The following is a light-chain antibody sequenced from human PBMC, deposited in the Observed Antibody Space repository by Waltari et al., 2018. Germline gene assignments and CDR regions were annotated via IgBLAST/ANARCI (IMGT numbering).Light chain of an antibody. CDR2: ATS. Sequence: LPLTQSPSSPPASAGDRVTFTCRAGLGISNDLAWFQQKPGKAPKSLIYATSSLQSGVPSKFSGSGSGTHFTLTISSLQPEDFATYFCQQYNSSPYTFGQGTKLEI. CDR1: LGISND. V-gene: IGKV1-16*02. CDR3: QQYNSSPYT. J-gene: IGKJ2*01.